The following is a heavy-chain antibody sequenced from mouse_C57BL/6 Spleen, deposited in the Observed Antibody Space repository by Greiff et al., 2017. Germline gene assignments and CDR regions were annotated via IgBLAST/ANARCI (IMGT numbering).Heavy chain of an antibody. Sequence: VQLKESGPELVKPGASVKIPCKASGYTFTDYNMDWVKQSHGKSLEWIGDINPNNGGTIYNQKFKGKATLTVDKSSSTAYMELRSLTSEDTAVYYCARGHWMDYWGQGTSVTVSS. CDR3: ARGHWMDY. CDR2: INPNNGGT. V-gene: IGHV1-18*01. J-gene: IGHJ4*01. CDR1: GYTFTDYN.